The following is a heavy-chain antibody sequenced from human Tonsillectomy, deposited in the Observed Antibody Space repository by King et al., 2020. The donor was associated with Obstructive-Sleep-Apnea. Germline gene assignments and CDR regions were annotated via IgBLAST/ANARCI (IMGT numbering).Heavy chain of an antibody. Sequence: VQLVESGAEVKKPGASLKVSCKASGYTFTSYDINWLRQATGQGLEWVGGMKPNSGNTDYAQSFQGRVTMTRNNSISTAYMELSSLRSEDTAVYYCARGSRTFDIWGQGTMVTVSS. D-gene: IGHD1-14*01. CDR3: ARGSRTFDI. V-gene: IGHV1-8*01. CDR1: GYTFTSYD. CDR2: MKPNSGNT. J-gene: IGHJ3*02.